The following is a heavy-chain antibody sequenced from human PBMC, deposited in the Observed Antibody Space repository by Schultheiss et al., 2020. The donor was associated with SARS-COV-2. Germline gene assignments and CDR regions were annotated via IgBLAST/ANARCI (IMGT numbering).Heavy chain of an antibody. CDR3: ARRAGYCSGGSCYAADAFDI. Sequence: SETLSLTCTVSGGSISSSSYYWGWIRQPPGKGLEWIGSIYYSGSTNYNPSLKSQVTMSVDTSKNQFSLKLSSVTAADTAVYYCARRAGYCSGGSCYAADAFDIWVQGTRVTVSS. CDR1: GGSISSSSYY. V-gene: IGHV4-39*01. CDR2: IYYSGST. D-gene: IGHD2-15*01. J-gene: IGHJ3*02.